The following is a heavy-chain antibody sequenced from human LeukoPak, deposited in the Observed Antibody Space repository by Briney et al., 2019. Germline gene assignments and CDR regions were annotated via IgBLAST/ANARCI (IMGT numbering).Heavy chain of an antibody. CDR2: IYYSGST. J-gene: IGHJ6*03. Sequence: SETLSLTCTASGGSISSYYWSWIRQPPGKGLEWIGYIYYSGSTNYNPSLKSRVTISVDTSKNQFSLKVNSVTAADTAVYYCARAPGSDYYPYYYMDVWGKGTTVTVSS. CDR3: ARAPGSDYYPYYYMDV. D-gene: IGHD4-17*01. CDR1: GGSISSYY. V-gene: IGHV4-59*01.